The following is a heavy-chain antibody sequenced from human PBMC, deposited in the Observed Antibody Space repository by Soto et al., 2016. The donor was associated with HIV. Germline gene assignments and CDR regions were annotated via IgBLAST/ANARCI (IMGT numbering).Heavy chain of an antibody. Sequence: QLQLQESGPGLVKPSETLSLTCSVSGASISTSHYYWAWIRQPPGEGLEWIGSVHYSGSTFYKPSLKSRITISVDTSKNQFSLKLTSVTAADTAMYYCARQFTPSQWRRPEGSYGRDQPEPWY. J-gene: IGHJ2*01. D-gene: IGHD6-19*01. V-gene: IGHV4-39*01. CDR1: GASISTSHYY. CDR2: VHYSGST. CDR3: ARQFTPSQWRRPEGSYGRDQPEPWY.